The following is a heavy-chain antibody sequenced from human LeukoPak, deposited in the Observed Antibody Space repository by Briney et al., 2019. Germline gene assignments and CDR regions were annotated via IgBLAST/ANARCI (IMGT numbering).Heavy chain of an antibody. CDR1: GGSISSYY. CDR2: IYYSGST. J-gene: IGHJ4*02. D-gene: IGHD6-13*01. CDR3: ARDPGQQLPFGYFDY. Sequence: TSETLSLTCTVSGGSISSYYWSWIRQPPGKGLEWIGYIYYSGSTNCNPSLKSRVTISVDTSKNQFSLKLSSVTAADTAVYYCARDPGQQLPFGYFDYWGQGTLVTVSS. V-gene: IGHV4-59*01.